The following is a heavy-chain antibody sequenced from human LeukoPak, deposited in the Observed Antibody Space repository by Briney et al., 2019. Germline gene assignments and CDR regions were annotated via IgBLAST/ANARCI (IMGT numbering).Heavy chain of an antibody. Sequence: SETLSLTCTVSGGSISSRGYYWGWIRQPPGKGLEWIGTHSHSGSAYYNPSLRSRITMSLDTSENQLSLKLYSVTAADTAIYYCARYQTGTMFAVWGQGTLVTISS. CDR1: GGSISSRGYY. D-gene: IGHD1/OR15-1a*01. V-gene: IGHV4-39*07. CDR3: ARYQTGTMFAV. J-gene: IGHJ4*02. CDR2: HSHSGSA.